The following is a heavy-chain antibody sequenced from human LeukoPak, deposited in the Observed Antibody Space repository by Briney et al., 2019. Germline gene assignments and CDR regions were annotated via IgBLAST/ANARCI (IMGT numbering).Heavy chain of an antibody. CDR2: ISYDGTKQ. D-gene: IGHD3-3*01. CDR3: TRDANDFSPRYYFDY. J-gene: IGHJ4*02. V-gene: IGHV3-30*04. Sequence: PGGSLRLSWAASGFTFSNYAMHWVRQAPGKGLEWVAIISYDGTKQFYADSVKGRFTISRDDSRNTLYLQMNSLRPEDTAVYYCTRDANDFSPRYYFDYWGQGTLVTVSS. CDR1: GFTFSNYA.